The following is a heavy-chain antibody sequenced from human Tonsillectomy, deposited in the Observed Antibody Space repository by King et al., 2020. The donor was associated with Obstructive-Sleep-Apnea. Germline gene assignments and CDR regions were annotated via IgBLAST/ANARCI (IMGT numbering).Heavy chain of an antibody. V-gene: IGHV3-11*01. D-gene: IGHD3-9*01. CDR1: GFTFSDYY. J-gene: IGHJ3*02. CDR3: AREKRYFDWLLPHDAFDI. Sequence: VQLVESGGGLVKPGGSLRLSCAASGFTFSDYYMSWIRQAPGKGLEWVSYISSSGSTIYYADSVKGRFTITRDNAKNSMYLQMNSLRAEETAVYYCAREKRYFDWLLPHDAFDIWGQGTMVTVSS. CDR2: ISSSGSTI.